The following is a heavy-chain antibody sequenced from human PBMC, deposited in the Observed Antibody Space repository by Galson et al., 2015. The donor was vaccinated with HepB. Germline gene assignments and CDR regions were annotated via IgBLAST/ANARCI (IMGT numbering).Heavy chain of an antibody. V-gene: IGHV3-23*01. Sequence: SLRLSCAASGFTFSSYAMSWVRQAPGKGLEWVSAISGSGGSTYYADSVKGRFTISRDNSKNTLYLQMNSLRAEDTAVYYCAKDSQSLEHFDYWGQGTLVTVSS. CDR3: AKDSQSLEHFDY. D-gene: IGHD1-1*01. CDR2: ISGSGGST. J-gene: IGHJ4*02. CDR1: GFTFSSYA.